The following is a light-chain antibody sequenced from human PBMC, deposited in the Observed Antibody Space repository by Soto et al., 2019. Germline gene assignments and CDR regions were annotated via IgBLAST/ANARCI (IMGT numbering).Light chain of an antibody. V-gene: IGKV1-39*01. CDR3: QQSYRTPT. CDR2: GAS. CDR1: QSISSW. Sequence: DIQMTQSPSTLSAYIGDRVTITCRASQSISSWLAWYQQKPGKAPKLLIYGASTLQSGVPSRFSGSGSGTDYTLTISSLQPEDFATYYCQQSYRTPTFGQGTRLEIK. J-gene: IGKJ5*01.